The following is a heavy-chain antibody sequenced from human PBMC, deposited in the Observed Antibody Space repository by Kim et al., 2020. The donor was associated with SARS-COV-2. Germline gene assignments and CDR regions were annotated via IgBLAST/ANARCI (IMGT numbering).Heavy chain of an antibody. CDR3: AKGYDYGDPGYFDY. CDR1: GFTFSNYG. J-gene: IGHJ4*02. Sequence: GGSLRLSCAASGFTFSNYGMHWVRQAPGKGLEWVSLIWYDGTNKYYADSVKGRFTISRDNSKNTLYLQMNSLRAEDTAVYYCAKGYDYGDPGYFDYWGQG. V-gene: IGHV3-33*06. D-gene: IGHD4-17*01. CDR2: IWYDGTNK.